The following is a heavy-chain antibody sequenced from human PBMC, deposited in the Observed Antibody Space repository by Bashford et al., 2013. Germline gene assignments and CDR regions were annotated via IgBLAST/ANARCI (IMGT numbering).Heavy chain of an antibody. J-gene: IGHJ4*02. V-gene: IGHV3-7*03. Sequence: RQAPGKGRGVVASISRDGSATSYVNSVKGRFTISRNNAENSLFLQMSSLRAEDTAVYYCARDSGFYTFDYWGQGTLVTVSS. D-gene: IGHD6-19*01. CDR2: ISRDGSAT. CDR3: ARDSGFYTFDY.